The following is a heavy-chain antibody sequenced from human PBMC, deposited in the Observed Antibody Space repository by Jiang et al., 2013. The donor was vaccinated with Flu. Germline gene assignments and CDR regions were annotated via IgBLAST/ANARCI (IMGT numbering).Heavy chain of an antibody. CDR3: ARVGDSVGYYYVNYFDP. D-gene: IGHD3-22*01. CDR1: GGSIGSSTYY. J-gene: IGHJ5*02. CDR2: ISYSGTT. Sequence: GPGLVKPSETLSLKNPCTVSGGSIGSSTYYWAWIRQPPGKGLEWIATISYSGTTYDNPSLKSRVTISADTSKNQFSLTLRSVSAADTAVYFCARVGDSVGYYYVNYFDPWGQGTLVIVSP. V-gene: IGHV4-39*01.